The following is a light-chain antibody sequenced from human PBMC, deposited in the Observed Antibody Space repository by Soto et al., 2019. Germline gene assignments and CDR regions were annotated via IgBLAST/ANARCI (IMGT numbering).Light chain of an antibody. CDR3: QYCGSSPLT. J-gene: IGKJ4*01. V-gene: IGKV3-20*01. CDR1: QSVGGSD. CDR2: STS. Sequence: EIVLTQSPGTLSLSPGQTATLSCRASQSVGGSDLAWYQQRPGQAPRLLIYSTSDRASSTPDRFSGSGSGTDFTLTISSLEPEDFAVYYCQYCGSSPLTFGGGTKVDIK.